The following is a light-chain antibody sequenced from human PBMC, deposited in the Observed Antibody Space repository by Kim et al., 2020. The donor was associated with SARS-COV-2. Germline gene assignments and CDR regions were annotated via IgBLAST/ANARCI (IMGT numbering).Light chain of an antibody. Sequence: SASVGDRVTITCLASQTISTWLAWYQHKPGKAPKLLIYKASSLESGVPLRFSGSGSGTEFSLTISSLQPDDFATYYCHQYDSHSYSFGQGTKLEI. CDR3: HQYDSHSYS. CDR2: KAS. J-gene: IGKJ2*01. CDR1: QTISTW. V-gene: IGKV1-5*03.